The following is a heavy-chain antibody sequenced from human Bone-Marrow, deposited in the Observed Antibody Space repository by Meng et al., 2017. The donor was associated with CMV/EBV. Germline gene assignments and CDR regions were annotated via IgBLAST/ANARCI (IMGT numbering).Heavy chain of an antibody. V-gene: IGHV4-38-2*02. CDR1: GYSISSGYY. Sequence: SESLSLTCTVSGYSISSGYYWGWIRQPPGKGLEWIGEINHSGSTNYNPSLKSRVTISVDTSKNQFSLKLSSVTAADTAVYYCARGIVVVPAAQPYYYYGMDVWGQGTTVTVSS. J-gene: IGHJ6*02. CDR3: ARGIVVVPAAQPYYYYGMDV. D-gene: IGHD2-2*01. CDR2: INHSGST.